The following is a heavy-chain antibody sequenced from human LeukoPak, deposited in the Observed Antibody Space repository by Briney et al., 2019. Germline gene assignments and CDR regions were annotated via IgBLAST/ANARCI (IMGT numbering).Heavy chain of an antibody. CDR3: ASPIVGATASAFDI. V-gene: IGHV3-21*01. CDR1: GFTFSSYS. CDR2: ISSSSSYI. D-gene: IGHD1-26*01. Sequence: PGGSLRLSCAASGFTFSSYSMNWVRQAPGKGLEWVSSISSSSSYIYYADSVKGRFTISRDNAKNSLYLQMNSLRAKDTAVYYCASPIVGATASAFDIWGQGTMVTVSS. J-gene: IGHJ3*02.